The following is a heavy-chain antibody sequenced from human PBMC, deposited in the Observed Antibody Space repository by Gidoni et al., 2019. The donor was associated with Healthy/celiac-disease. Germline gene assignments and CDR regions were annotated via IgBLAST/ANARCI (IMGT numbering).Heavy chain of an antibody. D-gene: IGHD2-2*01. CDR1: GASVPSNSAG. V-gene: IGHV6-1*01. Sequence: QVQLQQSCPGLVKPSQTLSLTCAISGASVPSNSAGWDWIRQSPSRGLEWLGRTYYRSKWYNDYAVSVKSRITINPDTSKNQFSLQLNSVTPEDTAVYYCARGLGMGYCSSTSCGNFDYWGQGTLVTVSS. J-gene: IGHJ4*02. CDR2: TYYRSKWYN. CDR3: ARGLGMGYCSSTSCGNFDY.